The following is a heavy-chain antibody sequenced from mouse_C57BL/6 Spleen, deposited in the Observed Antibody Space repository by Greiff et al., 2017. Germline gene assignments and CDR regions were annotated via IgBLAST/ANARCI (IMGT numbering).Heavy chain of an antibody. V-gene: IGHV1-61*01. CDR3: ASQGYSIPAWFAY. J-gene: IGHJ3*01. Sequence: QVQLQQPGAELVRPGSSVKLSCKASGYTFTSYWMDWVKQRPGQGLEWIGNIYPSDSETHYNQKFKDKATLTVDKSSSTAYMQLSSLTSEDSAVYYCASQGYSIPAWFAYWGQGTLVTVSA. CDR2: IYPSDSET. CDR1: GYTFTSYW. D-gene: IGHD2-5*01.